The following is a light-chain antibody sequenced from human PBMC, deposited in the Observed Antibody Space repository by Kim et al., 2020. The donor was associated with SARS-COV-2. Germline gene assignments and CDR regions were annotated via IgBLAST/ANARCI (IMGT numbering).Light chain of an antibody. V-gene: IGKV3-20*01. Sequence: PGERATLSCRASQSVSSSYLAWYQQRPGQAPRLLIYGASSRATGIPDRFSGSGSGTDFTLTISRLEPEDFAVYYCQQYGSSPVGTFGQGTRLEIK. J-gene: IGKJ5*01. CDR1: QSVSSSY. CDR2: GAS. CDR3: QQYGSSPVGT.